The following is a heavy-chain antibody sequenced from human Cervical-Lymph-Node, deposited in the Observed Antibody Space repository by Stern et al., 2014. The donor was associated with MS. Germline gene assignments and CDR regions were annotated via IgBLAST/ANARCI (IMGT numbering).Heavy chain of an antibody. CDR3: ATANYEFGYYGMNV. Sequence: EVQLVESGGGLVQPGRSLRLSCAAAGFAFDDYAMHWVRQAPGKGLEWVSGISWRGTKIGYADSGKGRFTISRDNAKNSLFLQMNNLRAEDTALYYCATANYEFGYYGMNVWGQGTAVTVS. CDR1: GFAFDDYA. J-gene: IGHJ6*02. CDR2: ISWRGTKI. D-gene: IGHD3-3*01. V-gene: IGHV3-9*01.